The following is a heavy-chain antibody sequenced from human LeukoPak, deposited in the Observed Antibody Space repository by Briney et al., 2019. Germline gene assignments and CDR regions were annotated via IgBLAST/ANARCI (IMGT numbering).Heavy chain of an antibody. CDR3: TPSIAVAGSLDY. Sequence: GGSLRLSCAASGFTFSNAWMNWVRQAPGKGLEWVGRIKSKTDGGTTDYAAPVKGRFTISRDDSKHTLNLQMNSLKTEDTAVYYCTPSIAVAGSLDYWGQGTLVTVSS. CDR2: IKSKTDGGTT. V-gene: IGHV3-15*01. J-gene: IGHJ4*02. D-gene: IGHD6-19*01. CDR1: GFTFSNAW.